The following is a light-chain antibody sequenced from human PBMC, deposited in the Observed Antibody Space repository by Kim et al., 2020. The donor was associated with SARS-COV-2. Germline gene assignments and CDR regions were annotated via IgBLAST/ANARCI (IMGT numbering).Light chain of an antibody. J-gene: IGLJ2*01. CDR1: KLGNKY. V-gene: IGLV3-1*01. CDR3: QAWDSSTAVV. Sequence: VSPGQMASITCSGDKLGNKYTSWYQQKPGQSPVLVMYQDSKRPSGIPEGFSGSNSGNTATLTISGTQAIDEADYYCQAWDSSTAVVFGGGTKLTVL. CDR2: QDS.